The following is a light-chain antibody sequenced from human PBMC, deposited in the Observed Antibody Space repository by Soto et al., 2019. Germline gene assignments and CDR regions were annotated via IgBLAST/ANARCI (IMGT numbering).Light chain of an antibody. CDR2: LGS. CDR3: MQALQTHPFMYT. Sequence: DIVMTQSPLSLPVTPGEPASISCRSSQSLLHSNGYNYLDWYLQKPGQSPQLLIYLGSNRASGVTDRFSSSGSSTDFTLKISRVEAEDVGVYYCMQALQTHPFMYTFGQGTKLEIK. V-gene: IGKV2-28*01. J-gene: IGKJ2*01. CDR1: QSLLHSNGYNY.